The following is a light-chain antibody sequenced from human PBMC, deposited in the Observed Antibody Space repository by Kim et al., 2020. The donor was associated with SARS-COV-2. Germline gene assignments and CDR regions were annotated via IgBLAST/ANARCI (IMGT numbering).Light chain of an antibody. CDR2: GAS. V-gene: IGKV3-20*01. CDR1: QSVSSNY. Sequence: EIVLTQSPDTLSLSPGERATLSCRARQSVSSNYLAWYQQKPGQAPRLLIYGASSRATGIPDRFSGSGSGTDFTLTISRLEPEDFAVYYCQQYGSSPRTFGQGTTVDIK. CDR3: QQYGSSPRT. J-gene: IGKJ1*01.